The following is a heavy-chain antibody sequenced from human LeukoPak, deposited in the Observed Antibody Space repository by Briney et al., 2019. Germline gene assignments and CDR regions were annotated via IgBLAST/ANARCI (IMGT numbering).Heavy chain of an antibody. CDR2: IRYDGSNK. D-gene: IGHD6-19*01. Sequence: TGGSLRLSCAASGFTFSSYGMHWVRQAPGKGLEWVAFIRYDGSNKYYADSVKGRFTISRDNSKNTLYLQMNSLRAEDTAVYYCAKGSKRANSPGIAVAGTLGIDYWGQGTLVTVSS. CDR3: AKGSKRANSPGIAVAGTLGIDY. CDR1: GFTFSSYG. V-gene: IGHV3-30*02. J-gene: IGHJ4*02.